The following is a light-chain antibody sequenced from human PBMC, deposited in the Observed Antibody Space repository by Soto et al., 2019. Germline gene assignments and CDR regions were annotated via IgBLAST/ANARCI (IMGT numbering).Light chain of an antibody. CDR2: GAS. Sequence: DTVMTQSPATLSVSPGERATLSCRASQSVSSNLAWYQQKPGQAPRLLIYGASTRATGIPARFSRSGSGTEFTLTISSLQSEDFAVYYCQQYNNWPPYTFGQGTKLEIK. J-gene: IGKJ2*01. CDR1: QSVSSN. V-gene: IGKV3-15*01. CDR3: QQYNNWPPYT.